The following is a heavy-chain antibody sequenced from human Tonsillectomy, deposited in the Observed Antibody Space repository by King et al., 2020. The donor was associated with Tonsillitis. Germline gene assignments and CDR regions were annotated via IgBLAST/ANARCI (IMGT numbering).Heavy chain of an antibody. Sequence: VQLVESGGGLVKPGGSLRFSCAASGFNFSDYYMSWIRQAPGKGLELVASLSTRGSTIYYADSVKGRVTISRDKAKSSLYLQMNSLRAEETAVYYCARRTMDYYYYGMDVWGQGTTVTVSS. CDR3: ARRTMDYYYYGMDV. D-gene: IGHD2-2*01. J-gene: IGHJ6*02. CDR1: GFNFSDYY. V-gene: IGHV3-11*01. CDR2: LSTRGSTI.